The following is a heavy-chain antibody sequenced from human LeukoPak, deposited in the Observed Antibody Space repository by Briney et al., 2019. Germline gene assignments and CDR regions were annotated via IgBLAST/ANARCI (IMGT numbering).Heavy chain of an antibody. Sequence: SETLSLTCAVYGGSFSGYYWSWLRQPPGKGLEWIGEINHSGSTNYNPSLKSRVTISVDTSKNQFSLKLSSVTAADTAVYYCARDWYYYDSSGYYQYYGMDVWGQGTTVTVSS. J-gene: IGHJ6*02. D-gene: IGHD3-22*01. V-gene: IGHV4-34*01. CDR1: GGSFSGYY. CDR3: ARDWYYYDSSGYYQYYGMDV. CDR2: INHSGST.